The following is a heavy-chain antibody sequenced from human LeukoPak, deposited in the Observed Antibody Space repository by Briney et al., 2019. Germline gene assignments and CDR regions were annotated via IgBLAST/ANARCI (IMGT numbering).Heavy chain of an antibody. J-gene: IGHJ4*02. CDR3: AKMGSSTAFDY. Sequence: GRSLRLSCAASGFTFSSYGMHWVRQAPGKGLEWVAVISYDGSNKYYADSVKGRFTISRDNSKNTLYLQMNSLRAEDTAVYYRAKMGSSTAFDYWGQGTLVTVSS. D-gene: IGHD6-6*01. CDR2: ISYDGSNK. V-gene: IGHV3-30*18. CDR1: GFTFSSYG.